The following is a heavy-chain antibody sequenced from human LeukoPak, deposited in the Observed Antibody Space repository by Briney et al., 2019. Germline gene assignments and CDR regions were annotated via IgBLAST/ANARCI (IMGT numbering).Heavy chain of an antibody. Sequence: PGGSLRLSCSGSGFTFSSYAIHWVRQAPGKGLQYVSGISSNGGNTYNADSVKGRFTISRDNSKNTVDLQMSRLRAEDTAVYYCVKRSGLYFDYWGQGTLVTVSS. CDR3: VKRSGLYFDY. J-gene: IGHJ4*02. CDR2: ISSNGGNT. V-gene: IGHV3-64D*09. D-gene: IGHD1-26*01. CDR1: GFTFSSYA.